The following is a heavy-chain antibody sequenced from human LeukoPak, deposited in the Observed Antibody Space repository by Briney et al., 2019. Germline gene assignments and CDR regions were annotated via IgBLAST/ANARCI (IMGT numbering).Heavy chain of an antibody. Sequence: GGSLRLSCAASGFTFSSYEMNWVRQAPGKGLEWVSYISSSGSTIYYADSVKGRLTISRDNAKNSLYLQMNSLRAEDTAVYYCARVLRFLRYFDYWGQGTLVTVSS. J-gene: IGHJ4*02. CDR2: ISSSGSTI. CDR1: GFTFSSYE. CDR3: ARVLRFLRYFDY. D-gene: IGHD3-3*01. V-gene: IGHV3-48*03.